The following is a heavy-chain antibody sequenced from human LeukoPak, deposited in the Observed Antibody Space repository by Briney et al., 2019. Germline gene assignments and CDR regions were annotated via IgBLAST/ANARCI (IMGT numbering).Heavy chain of an antibody. V-gene: IGHV4-61*02. CDR1: GDSISSGDYY. CDR2: ISSSGST. CDR3: ARGPYSYDSSGTFDI. J-gene: IGHJ3*02. D-gene: IGHD3-22*01. Sequence: SETLSLTCTVSGDSISSGDYYWSWLRQPAGKGLEWIGRISSSGSTNYNPSLKSRVTISVDTSKNQFSLKLSSVTAADTAVYFCARGPYSYDSSGTFDIWGQGTMVTVSS.